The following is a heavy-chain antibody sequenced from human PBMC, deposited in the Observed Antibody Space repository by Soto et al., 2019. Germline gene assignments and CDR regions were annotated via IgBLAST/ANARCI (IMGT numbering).Heavy chain of an antibody. J-gene: IGHJ6*02. CDR1: GGTFSSYA. CDR2: IIPIFGTA. CDR3: ARDSYSSSSHYYYGMDV. D-gene: IGHD6-6*01. V-gene: IGHV1-69*01. Sequence: QVQLVQSGAEVKKPGSSVKVSCKASGGTFSSYAISWVRQAPGQGLEWMGGIIPIFGTANYAQKFQGRVTITADESTSAAYMEMRSLRSEDTAVYYCARDSYSSSSHYYYGMDVWGQGTTVTVSS.